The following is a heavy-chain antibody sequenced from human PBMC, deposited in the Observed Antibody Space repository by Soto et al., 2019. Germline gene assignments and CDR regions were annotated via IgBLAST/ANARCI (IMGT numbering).Heavy chain of an antibody. CDR3: AKDQGIAASPGIH. Sequence: QVQLVESGGGVVQPGTSLRLSCTASGFTFNNYGMHWVRQAPGTGLEWVAAISSDGSDKYYADSVTGRLTISRDNSKNTLYLRMHSPRAAATAVYYCAKDQGIAASPGIHWGQGTMITVSS. CDR2: ISSDGSDK. D-gene: IGHD6-13*01. CDR1: GFTFNNYG. J-gene: IGHJ3*01. V-gene: IGHV3-30*18.